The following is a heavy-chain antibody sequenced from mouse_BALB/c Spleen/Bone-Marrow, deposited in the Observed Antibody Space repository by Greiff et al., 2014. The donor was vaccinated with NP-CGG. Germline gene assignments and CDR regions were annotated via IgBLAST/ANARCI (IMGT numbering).Heavy chain of an antibody. CDR1: GFTFSDYY. CDR2: IGDGGSYT. J-gene: IGHJ4*01. CDR3: TRSGKRYGAMDY. V-gene: IGHV5-4*02. D-gene: IGHD2-10*02. Sequence: DVKLVESGGGLVKPGGSLKLSCAASGFTFSDYYMYWVRQTPEKRLEWVATIGDGGSYTFYPDSVKGRFTISRDNAKNNLYLQMSSLQSEDTAMYYCTRSGKRYGAMDYWGQGTSVTVSS.